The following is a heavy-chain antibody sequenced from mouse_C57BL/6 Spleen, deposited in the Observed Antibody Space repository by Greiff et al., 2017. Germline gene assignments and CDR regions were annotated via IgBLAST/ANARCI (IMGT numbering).Heavy chain of an antibody. D-gene: IGHD2-5*01. CDR1: GFTFNTYA. CDR3: VRAVYYSNYGYYAMDY. Sequence: EVHLVESGGGLVQPKGSLKLSCAASGFTFNTYAMTWVRQAPGKGLEWVARIRSKSSNYATYYADSVKDRFTISRDDSQSMIYLQMNNLKTEDTAMYYCVRAVYYSNYGYYAMDYWGQGTSVTVSS. J-gene: IGHJ4*01. V-gene: IGHV10-3*01. CDR2: IRSKSSNYAT.